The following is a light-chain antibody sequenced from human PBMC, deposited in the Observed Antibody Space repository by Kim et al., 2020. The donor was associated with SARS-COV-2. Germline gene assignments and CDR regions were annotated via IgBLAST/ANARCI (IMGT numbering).Light chain of an antibody. CDR1: SSDVGGYNY. J-gene: IGLJ3*02. CDR2: EVS. V-gene: IGLV2-8*01. CDR3: SSYAGSNNFGV. Sequence: QSVTISCTGTSSDVGGYNYVSWYQQHPGQAPKLMIYEVSKRPSGVPDRFSGSKSGNTASLTVSGLQAEDEADYYCSSYAGSNNFGVFGGGTQLTVL.